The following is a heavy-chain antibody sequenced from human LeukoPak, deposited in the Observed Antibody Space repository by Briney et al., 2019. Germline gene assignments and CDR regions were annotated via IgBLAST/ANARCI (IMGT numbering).Heavy chain of an antibody. Sequence: ASVKVSCKASGYTFTSYGISWVRQAPGQGLEWMGWISAYNGNTNYAQKLQGRVTMTTDTSTSTAYMELRSLRSDDTAVYYCAREQHITGTPRYFDYWGQGTLVTVSS. V-gene: IGHV1-18*01. D-gene: IGHD1-20*01. J-gene: IGHJ4*02. CDR2: ISAYNGNT. CDR3: AREQHITGTPRYFDY. CDR1: GYTFTSYG.